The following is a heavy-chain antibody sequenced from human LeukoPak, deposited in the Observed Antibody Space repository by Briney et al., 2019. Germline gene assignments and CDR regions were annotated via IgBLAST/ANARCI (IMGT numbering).Heavy chain of an antibody. CDR3: ARPPNGDYSWLDP. D-gene: IGHD4-17*01. V-gene: IGHV3-7*04. Sequence: GGSLRLSCAASGFTFSNCWMSWVRQAPGKGLEWVANINQDGSQKSYVDSVKGRFTISRDNAKNSLYLQMNSLRTEDTGVYYCARPPNGDYSWLDPWGQGTLVTVSS. CDR1: GFTFSNCW. CDR2: INQDGSQK. J-gene: IGHJ5*02.